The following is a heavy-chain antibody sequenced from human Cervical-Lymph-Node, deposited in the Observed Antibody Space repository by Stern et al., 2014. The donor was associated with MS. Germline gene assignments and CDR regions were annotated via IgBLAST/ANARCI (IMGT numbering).Heavy chain of an antibody. CDR3: AHSHYDIKTTYGPGPSDY. D-gene: IGHD3-9*01. J-gene: IGHJ4*02. CDR1: GFSLTTSGVS. V-gene: IGHV2-5*02. Sequence: QVTLKESGPTLVKPTETLTLTCTFSGFSLTTSGVSVGWIRQPPGKAMEWLALIYWDDTKRHSTSLTSRITITKDTSKNQVVLTMTNMDPVDTATYYCAHSHYDIKTTYGPGPSDYWGQGTLVTVSS. CDR2: IYWDDTK.